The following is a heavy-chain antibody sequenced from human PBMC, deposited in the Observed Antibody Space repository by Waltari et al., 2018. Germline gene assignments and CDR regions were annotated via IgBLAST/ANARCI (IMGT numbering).Heavy chain of an antibody. V-gene: IGHV3-53*01. CDR1: GFTVGNNY. Sequence: EVLLVESGGGLIQPGGSLRLSCVASGFTVGNNYMTWVRQAPGKGLEWVSFIYSGGDTYYADSVKGRFTISRDNSKNTLYLQRNSLRADDTAVYYCARVPGYSWGQGTLVTVSS. J-gene: IGHJ4*02. CDR3: ARVPGYS. CDR2: IYSGGDT.